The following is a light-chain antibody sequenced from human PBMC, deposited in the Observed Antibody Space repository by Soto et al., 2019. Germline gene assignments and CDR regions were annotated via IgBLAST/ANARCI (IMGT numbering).Light chain of an antibody. Sequence: QSVLTQPASVSGSPGQSITISCTVTSSDVGGYNYVSWYQQHPGKAPKLMIYDVSNRPSGVSNRFSGSKSGNTASLTISGLQAEDEADYYCSSYTSSSTSYVFGTGTKLTVL. V-gene: IGLV2-14*01. J-gene: IGLJ1*01. CDR2: DVS. CDR3: SSYTSSSTSYV. CDR1: SSDVGGYNY.